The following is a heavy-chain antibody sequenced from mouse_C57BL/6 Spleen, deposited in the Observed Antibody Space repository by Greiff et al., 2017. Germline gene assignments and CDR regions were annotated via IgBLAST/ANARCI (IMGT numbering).Heavy chain of an antibody. CDR2: IDPSDSYT. V-gene: IGHV1-50*01. CDR1: GYTFTSYW. CDR3: ARGYYDY. Sequence: VQLQQPGAELVTPGASVKLSCKASGYTFTSYWMQWVKQRPGQGLEWIGEIDPSDSYTNYNQKIKGKATLTVDTSSSTAYMQLSSLTSEDSAVYYCARGYYDYGGQGTTLTVSS. J-gene: IGHJ2*01. D-gene: IGHD1-1*01.